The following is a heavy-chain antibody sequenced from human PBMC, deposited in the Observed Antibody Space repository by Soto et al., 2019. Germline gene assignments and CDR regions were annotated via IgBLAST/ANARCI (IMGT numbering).Heavy chain of an antibody. V-gene: IGHV4-30-4*01. D-gene: IGHD4-17*01. CDR1: GGSISSGDYY. Sequence: QVQLQESGPGLVKTSQTLSLTCTVSGGSISSGDYYWSWVRQPPGKGLEWLGYIDYSGSTYYNPSLKSRVTISVSTSKNQSSLKLSSETAAYTAVYYCASSNTVTTKAYYYYGMDVWGQGTTVTVSS. CDR2: IDYSGST. CDR3: ASSNTVTTKAYYYYGMDV. J-gene: IGHJ6*02.